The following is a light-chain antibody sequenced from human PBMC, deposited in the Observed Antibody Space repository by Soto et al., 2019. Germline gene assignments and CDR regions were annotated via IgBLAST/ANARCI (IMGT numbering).Light chain of an antibody. CDR1: QSVSSNY. Sequence: EIVLTQSPGTLSLSPGERATLSCRASQSVSSNYLAWYQQKPGQAPRLLIYDASSRATGIPDRFSGGGSETDFTLTISKLEPGDFAVYYCQQYDSSPWTFGQGTKVEIK. CDR3: QQYDSSPWT. CDR2: DAS. V-gene: IGKV3-20*01. J-gene: IGKJ1*01.